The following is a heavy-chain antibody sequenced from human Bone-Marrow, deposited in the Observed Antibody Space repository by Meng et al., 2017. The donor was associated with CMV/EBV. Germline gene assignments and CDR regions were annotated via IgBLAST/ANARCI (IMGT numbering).Heavy chain of an antibody. CDR2: ISSSGSTI. Sequence: GGSLRLSCAASGFTFDDYGMHWVRQAPGKGLEWVSYISSSGSTIYYADSVKGRFTISRDNAKNSLYLQMNSLRAEDTAVYYCAREPTYYDYVWGKSPPPYYFDYWGQGTLVTVSS. D-gene: IGHD3-16*01. V-gene: IGHV3-48*03. J-gene: IGHJ4*02. CDR1: GFTFDDYG. CDR3: AREPTYYDYVWGKSPPPYYFDY.